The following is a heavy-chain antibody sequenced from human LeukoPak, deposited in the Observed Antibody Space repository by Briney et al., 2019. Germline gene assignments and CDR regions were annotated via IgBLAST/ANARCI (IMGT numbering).Heavy chain of an antibody. Sequence: ASVKVSCKASGYTFTSYGISWVRQAPGQGLEWMGWISAYNGNTNYAQKLQGRVTMTTGTSTSTAYMELRSLRSDDTAVYYCARYCSSTSCFNFDYWGQGTLVTVSS. CDR2: ISAYNGNT. CDR3: ARYCSSTSCFNFDY. J-gene: IGHJ4*02. CDR1: GYTFTSYG. D-gene: IGHD2-2*01. V-gene: IGHV1-18*01.